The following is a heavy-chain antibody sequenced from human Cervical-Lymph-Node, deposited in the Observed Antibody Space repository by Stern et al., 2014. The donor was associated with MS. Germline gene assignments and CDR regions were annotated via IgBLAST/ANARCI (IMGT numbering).Heavy chain of an antibody. J-gene: IGHJ6*02. V-gene: IGHV1-69*01. CDR1: GGTFSSYA. CDR3: ARGELKEGLVRGMDV. CDR2: IIPIFGKA. Sequence: VQLVESGAEVKKPGSSVKVSCKASGGTFSSYAISWVRQAPGQGLEWMGGIIPIFGKANYAKKVQGRVKITADESTSTAYMELSSLRSEDTAVYYCARGELKEGLVRGMDVWGQGTTVTVS. D-gene: IGHD1-26*01.